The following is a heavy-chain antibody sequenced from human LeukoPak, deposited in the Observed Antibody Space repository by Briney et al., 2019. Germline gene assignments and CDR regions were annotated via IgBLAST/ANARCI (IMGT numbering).Heavy chain of an antibody. D-gene: IGHD3-3*01. CDR3: ARDHYDFWSGPRTNYYYYYMDV. J-gene: IGHJ6*03. CDR1: GYTFTGYY. V-gene: IGHV1-2*02. Sequence: GASAKVSCKASGYTFTGYYMHWVRQAPGQGLEWMGWINPNSGGTNYAQKFQGRVTMTRDTSISTAYMELSRLRSDDTAVYYCARDHYDFWSGPRTNYYYYYMDVWGKGTTVTVS. CDR2: INPNSGGT.